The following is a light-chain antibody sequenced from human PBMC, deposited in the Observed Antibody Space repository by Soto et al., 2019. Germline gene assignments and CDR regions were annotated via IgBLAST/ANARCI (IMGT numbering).Light chain of an antibody. CDR3: SSYTSSTTLV. V-gene: IGLV2-14*01. Sequence: QSALTQPASVSGSPGQSITISCTGTSSDVGGYNYVSWYQQYPGKAPKLMIYDVSNRPSGVSNRFSGSKSGNTASLTISGLQAEDEADYYCSSYTSSTTLVFGGGTKLTVL. CDR2: DVS. CDR1: SSDVGGYNY. J-gene: IGLJ3*02.